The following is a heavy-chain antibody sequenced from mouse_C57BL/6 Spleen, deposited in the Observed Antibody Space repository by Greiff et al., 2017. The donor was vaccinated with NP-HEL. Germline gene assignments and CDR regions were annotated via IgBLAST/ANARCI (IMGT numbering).Heavy chain of an antibody. D-gene: IGHD1-1*01. J-gene: IGHJ2*01. Sequence: EVQLQESGGGLVKPGGSLKLSCAASGFTFSDYGMHWVRQAPEKGLEWVAYISSGSSTIYYADTVKGRFTISRDNAKNTLFLQMTSLRSEDTAMYYCARPNYYGSSPFDYWGQGTTLTVSS. V-gene: IGHV5-17*01. CDR2: ISSGSSTI. CDR3: ARPNYYGSSPFDY. CDR1: GFTFSDYG.